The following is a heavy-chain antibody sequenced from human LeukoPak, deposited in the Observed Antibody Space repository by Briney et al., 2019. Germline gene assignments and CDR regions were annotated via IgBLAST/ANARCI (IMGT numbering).Heavy chain of an antibody. CDR3: AKDGGRYYDSSGYAKY. D-gene: IGHD3-22*01. V-gene: IGHV3-33*06. CDR1: GFTFSSYG. CDR2: IWYDGSNK. Sequence: PGGSLSLSCAASGFTFSSYGMHWVRQAPGKGLEWVAVIWYDGSNKYYADSVKGRSTISRDNSKNTLYLQMNSLRAEDTAVYYCAKDGGRYYDSSGYAKYWGQGTLVTVSS. J-gene: IGHJ4*02.